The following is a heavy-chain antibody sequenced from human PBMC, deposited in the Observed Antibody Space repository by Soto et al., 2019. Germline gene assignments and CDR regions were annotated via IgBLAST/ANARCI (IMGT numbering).Heavy chain of an antibody. CDR2: ISGSGGST. J-gene: IGHJ3*02. CDR1: VFTVNSYA. Sequence: PWWSLRLSCAASVFTVNSYAMSWVRQTPGKGLEWVSAISGSGGSTYYADSVKGRFTISRDNSKNTLYLQMNSLRAEDTAVYYCAKEVSTVPYDAFDIWGQGTMVTVSS. V-gene: IGHV3-23*01. D-gene: IGHD4-17*01. CDR3: AKEVSTVPYDAFDI.